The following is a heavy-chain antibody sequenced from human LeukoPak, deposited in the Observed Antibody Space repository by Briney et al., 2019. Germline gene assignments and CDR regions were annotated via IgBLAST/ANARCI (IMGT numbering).Heavy chain of an antibody. Sequence: PSETLSLTCIVSGGSISSYYWSWIRQPPGKGLEWIGYIYYSGSTNYNPSLKSRVTISVDTSKNQFSLKLSSVTAADTAVYYCARDRRWLNNSYAFDIWGQGTMVTVSS. CDR3: ARDRRWLNNSYAFDI. CDR1: GGSISSYY. D-gene: IGHD5-24*01. CDR2: IYYSGST. V-gene: IGHV4-59*01. J-gene: IGHJ3*02.